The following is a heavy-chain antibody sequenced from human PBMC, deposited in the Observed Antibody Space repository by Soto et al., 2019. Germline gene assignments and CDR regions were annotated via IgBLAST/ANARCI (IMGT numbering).Heavy chain of an antibody. CDR2: IYYSGST. CDR1: GGSISSSNYY. J-gene: IGHJ4*02. D-gene: IGHD6-13*01. Sequence: SETLSLTCTVSGGSISSSNYYWGWIRQPPGKGLEWIGSIYYSGSTYYNPSLKSRVTISVDTSKNQFSLKLSSVTAADTAVYYCASYSSSWYAVIDYWGQGTLVTVSS. V-gene: IGHV4-39*01. CDR3: ASYSSSWYAVIDY.